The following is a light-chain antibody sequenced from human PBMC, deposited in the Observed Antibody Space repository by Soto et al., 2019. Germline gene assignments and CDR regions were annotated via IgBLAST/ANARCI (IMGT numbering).Light chain of an antibody. CDR2: AAS. CDR3: QEYSKWPLFT. J-gene: IGKJ3*01. Sequence: EIVVTQSPGILSVSPGDRATLSCRASQSVGRNLAWYQQKPGQAPTLLIYAASTRATGPPARVSGSGSGTDFTLTISSLQSEDFAVYYCQEYSKWPLFTFGPGTRVDMK. V-gene: IGKV3-15*01. CDR1: QSVGRN.